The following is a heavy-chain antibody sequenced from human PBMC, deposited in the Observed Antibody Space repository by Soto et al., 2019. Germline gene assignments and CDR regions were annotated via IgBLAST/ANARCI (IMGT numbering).Heavy chain of an antibody. CDR1: GFTFSSFG. CDR2: ISYDGSNK. CDR3: AKDQSPTLFGVVTYYYYGMDV. Sequence: GGSLRLSCAASGFTFSSFGMHWVRQAPGKGLEWVAVISYDGSNKYYADSVKGRLTISRDNSKNTLYLQMNSLRAEDTAVYYCAKDQSPTLFGVVTYYYYGMDVWGQGTTVTVSS. V-gene: IGHV3-30*18. J-gene: IGHJ6*02. D-gene: IGHD3-3*01.